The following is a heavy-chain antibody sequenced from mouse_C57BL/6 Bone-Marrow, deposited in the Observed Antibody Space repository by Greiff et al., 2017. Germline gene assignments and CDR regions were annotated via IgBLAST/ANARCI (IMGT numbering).Heavy chain of an antibody. CDR1: GYSITSGYY. Sequence: DVKLQESGPGLVKPSQSLSLTCSVTGYSITSGYYWNWIRQFPGNKLEWMGYISYDGSNNYNPSLKNRISITRDTSKNQFFLKLNSVTTEDTATYYCARDLPWYFDVWGTGTTVTVSS. V-gene: IGHV3-6*01. J-gene: IGHJ1*03. CDR3: ARDLPWYFDV. CDR2: ISYDGSN.